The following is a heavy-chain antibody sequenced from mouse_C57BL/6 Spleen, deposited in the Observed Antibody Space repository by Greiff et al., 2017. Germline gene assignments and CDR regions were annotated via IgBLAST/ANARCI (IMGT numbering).Heavy chain of an antibody. J-gene: IGHJ2*01. V-gene: IGHV5-4*01. CDR2: ISDGGSYT. D-gene: IGHD1-1*01. Sequence: EVQGVESGGGLVKPGGSLKLSCAASGFTFSSYAMSWVRQTPEKGLEWVATISDGGSYTYYPDNVKGRFTISRDNAKNNLYLQMSHLKSEDTAMYYCARDPFSDGSSYYDDWGQGTTLTGAS. CDR3: ARDPFSDGSSYYDD. CDR1: GFTFSSYA.